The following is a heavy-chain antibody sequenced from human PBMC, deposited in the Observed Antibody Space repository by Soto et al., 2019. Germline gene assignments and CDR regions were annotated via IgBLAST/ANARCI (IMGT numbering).Heavy chain of an antibody. J-gene: IGHJ6*02. D-gene: IGHD3-22*01. CDR2: INHSGST. Sequence: QVQLQQWGAGLLKPSETLSLTCAVYGDSFSNYYWTWIRQPPGKGLEWIGEINHSGSTNYNPSLKSRVTISIDTSKNQFSLKLSSVTAADTAVYYCARGPYHYESSGYYYYYYGLDVWGQGTTVTVYS. V-gene: IGHV4-34*01. CDR1: GDSFSNYY. CDR3: ARGPYHYESSGYYYYYYGLDV.